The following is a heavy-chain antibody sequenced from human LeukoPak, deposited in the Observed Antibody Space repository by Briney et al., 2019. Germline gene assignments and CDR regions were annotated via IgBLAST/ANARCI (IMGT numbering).Heavy chain of an antibody. D-gene: IGHD6-25*01. Sequence: GGSLRLSCEASGFIFYNYPMHGGRHGPGKGLEWICLINWDGSSIYYADSGKRRFIISRDNRKKFLYLQMNSLRVEDTALYHCVKDKNGYYFDHWGQGTLVAVSS. J-gene: IGHJ4*02. CDR2: INWDGSSI. V-gene: IGHV3-43*01. CDR1: GFIFYNYP. CDR3: VKDKNGYYFDH.